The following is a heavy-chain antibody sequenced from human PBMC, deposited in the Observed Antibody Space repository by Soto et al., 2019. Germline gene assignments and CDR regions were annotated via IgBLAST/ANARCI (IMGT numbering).Heavy chain of an antibody. Sequence: GESLKISCEASGYVFANYWIGWVRQMPGKGLEWMWIIYPGDSDTTYSPSFQGHVTISADKSISTVYLQWSSLGASDAVIYYCARAPSHGWYQHFDYWGQGTLVTVSS. CDR1: GYVFANYW. J-gene: IGHJ4*02. D-gene: IGHD1-20*01. V-gene: IGHV5-51*01. CDR3: ARAPSHGWYQHFDY. CDR2: IYPGDSDT.